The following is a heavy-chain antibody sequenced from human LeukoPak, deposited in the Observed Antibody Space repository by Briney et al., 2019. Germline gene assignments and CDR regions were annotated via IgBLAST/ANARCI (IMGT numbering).Heavy chain of an antibody. CDR1: GFTFSSYG. V-gene: IGHV3-30*03. CDR3: ARDRSGFYSIDQ. Sequence: GGSLRLSCAASGFTFSSYGMHWVRQAPGKGLEWVAVISYDGSNKYYADSVKGRFTLSGDNSKTTVYLQMNSLRAEDTAVYYCARDRSGFYSIDQWGQGTLVTVST. CDR2: ISYDGSNK. D-gene: IGHD5-12*01. J-gene: IGHJ4*02.